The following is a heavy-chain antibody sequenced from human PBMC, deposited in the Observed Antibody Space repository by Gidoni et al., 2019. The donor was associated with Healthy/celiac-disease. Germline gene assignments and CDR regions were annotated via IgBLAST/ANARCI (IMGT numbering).Heavy chain of an antibody. Sequence: QVQLQESGPGLVKPSETLSLTCTVSGGSISRHSWSWIRQPPGKGLEWIGYIYYSGSTNYNPSLKSRVTISVDTSKNQFSLKLSSVTAADTAVYYCARAPTSFTLDYWGQGTLVTVSS. CDR1: GGSISRHS. CDR3: ARAPTSFTLDY. J-gene: IGHJ4*02. V-gene: IGHV4-59*11. D-gene: IGHD2-2*01. CDR2: IYYSGST.